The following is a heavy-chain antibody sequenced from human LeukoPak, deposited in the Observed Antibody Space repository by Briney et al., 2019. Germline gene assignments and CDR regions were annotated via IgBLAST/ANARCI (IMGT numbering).Heavy chain of an antibody. CDR3: ARPAEWLYAFDI. Sequence: SETLSLTCTVSGGSISSGGYYWSWIRQHPGKGLEWIGYIYYSGSTNYNPSLKSRVTISVDTSKNQFSLKVSSVTAADTAVYYCARPAEWLYAFDIWGQGTMVTVSS. D-gene: IGHD6-19*01. J-gene: IGHJ3*02. CDR2: IYYSGST. CDR1: GGSISSGGYY. V-gene: IGHV4-61*08.